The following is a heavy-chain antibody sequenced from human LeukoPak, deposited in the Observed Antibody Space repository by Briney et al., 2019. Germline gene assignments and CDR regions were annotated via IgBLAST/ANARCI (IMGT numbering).Heavy chain of an antibody. CDR3: AKAEATVTTRFDY. D-gene: IGHD4-17*01. CDR1: GFTFSSYA. V-gene: IGHV3-23*01. CDR2: ISGSGGST. J-gene: IGHJ4*02. Sequence: PGGSLRLPCAASGFTFSSYAMSWVRQAPGKGLEWVSAISGSGGSTYYADSVKGRFTISRDNSKNTLYLQMNSLGAEDTAVYYCAKAEATVTTRFDYWGQGTLVTVSS.